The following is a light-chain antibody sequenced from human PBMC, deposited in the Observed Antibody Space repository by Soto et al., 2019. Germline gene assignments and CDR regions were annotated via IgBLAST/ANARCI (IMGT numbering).Light chain of an antibody. CDR2: ATS. CDR1: QNIDKF. J-gene: IGKJ4*01. V-gene: IGKV1-39*01. CDR3: QQSYSTVLT. Sequence: DIQMTQSPSSLSASVGDRVTITCRASQNIDKFLNWYQQKPGKAPKLLLFATSNLEGGVPSRFSGSGSGTEFTLTIGSLQPEDSATYYCQQSYSTVLTFGGGTKVEI.